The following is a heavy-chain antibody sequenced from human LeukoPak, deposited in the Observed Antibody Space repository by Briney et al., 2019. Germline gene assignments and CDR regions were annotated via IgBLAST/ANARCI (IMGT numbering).Heavy chain of an antibody. V-gene: IGHV4-59*01. J-gene: IGHJ6*03. CDR1: GGSINTYY. CDR3: ARGALRYFDWLKKDYYYIDV. CDR2: IYYSGST. Sequence: SETLSLTCTVSGGSINTYYWSWIRQPPGKGLEWIGYIYYSGSTNYNPSLKSRVTLSMDTSKNQFSLRLSSVTAADTAVYYCARGALRYFDWLKKDYYYIDVWGKGTTVTISS. D-gene: IGHD3-9*01.